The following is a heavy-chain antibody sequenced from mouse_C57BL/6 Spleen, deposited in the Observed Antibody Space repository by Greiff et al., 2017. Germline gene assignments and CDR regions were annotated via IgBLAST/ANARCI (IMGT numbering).Heavy chain of an antibody. V-gene: IGHV1-82*01. CDR1: GYAFSSSW. CDR3: ARESMVTTAFAY. CDR2: SYPGDGDT. D-gene: IGHD2-2*01. J-gene: IGHJ3*01. Sequence: QVQLQQSGPELVKPGASVKNSCKASGYAFSSSWTNWVKQRPGKGLEWIGRSYPGDGDTNYNGKFKGRATLTADKSSSTAYRQLSSLTSEDSAVYFCARESMVTTAFAYCGQGTLVTVSA.